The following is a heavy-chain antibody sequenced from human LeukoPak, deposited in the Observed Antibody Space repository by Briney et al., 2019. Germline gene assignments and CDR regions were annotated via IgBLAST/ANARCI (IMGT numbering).Heavy chain of an antibody. CDR1: GFILNDYG. D-gene: IGHD2-8*01. CDR3: ARDRHCVNGVCHSPPGMDV. CDR2: VWFDKNQ. J-gene: IGHJ6*02. Sequence: GRSLRLSCAASGFILNDYGMHWVRQAPGKGLEWVADVWFDKNQHFADSVKGRFAISRDNSKNTVYLQINSLRAEDTAVYYCARDRHCVNGVCHSPPGMDVWGQGTTVTVSS. V-gene: IGHV3-33*01.